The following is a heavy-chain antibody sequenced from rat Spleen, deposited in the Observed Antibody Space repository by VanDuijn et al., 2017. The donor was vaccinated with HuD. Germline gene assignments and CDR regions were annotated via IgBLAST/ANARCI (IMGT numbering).Heavy chain of an antibody. CDR2: LSYDGDIT. CDR3: TRVEGVYYYDGTYGY. Sequence: EVQLVESDGGLVQPGRSLKLSCAASGFTFRDYHMAWVRQTPTKGLEWVATLSYDGDITYYRDSVKGRFTISRDNARNTLYLQMDSLTSEDTATYYCTRVEGVYYYDGTYGYWGQGVMVTVSS. V-gene: IGHV5-29*01. CDR1: GFTFRDYH. J-gene: IGHJ2*01. D-gene: IGHD1-12*02.